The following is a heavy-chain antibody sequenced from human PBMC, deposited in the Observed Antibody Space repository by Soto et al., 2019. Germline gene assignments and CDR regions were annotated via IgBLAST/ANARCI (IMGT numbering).Heavy chain of an antibody. Sequence: EVHLVEAGGGLVKPGESLTLSCAASGFTFGSFTLNWVRQAPGKGLEWVSSINSSSAYIYYAESVKGRFTSSRDKARSTLYLQMNSLRLNDTAVYFCARDGLPFGGDWGQGTLVAGSS. CDR2: INSSSAYI. V-gene: IGHV3-21*06. D-gene: IGHD3-16*01. CDR3: ARDGLPFGGD. CDR1: GFTFGSFT. J-gene: IGHJ4*02.